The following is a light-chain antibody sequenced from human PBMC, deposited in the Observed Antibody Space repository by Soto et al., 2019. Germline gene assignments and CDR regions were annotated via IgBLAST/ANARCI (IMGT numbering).Light chain of an antibody. Sequence: DIPMTQFPSTLSASVGDRVTITCRASQGLSHWLAWYQQKPGKAPKVLIYMASNLQSGVPSRFSGSGSGTEFTLTINSLQPDDFATYYCQQHNSYPYTFGQGTKLEIK. CDR1: QGLSHW. J-gene: IGKJ2*01. CDR2: MAS. CDR3: QQHNSYPYT. V-gene: IGKV1-5*03.